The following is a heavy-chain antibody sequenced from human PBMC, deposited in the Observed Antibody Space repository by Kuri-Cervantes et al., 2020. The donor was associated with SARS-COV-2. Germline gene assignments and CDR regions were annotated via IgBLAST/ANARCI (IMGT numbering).Heavy chain of an antibody. J-gene: IGHJ4*02. D-gene: IGHD3-22*01. CDR2: INSDGSST. V-gene: IGHV3-74*01. Sequence: GGSLRLSCAASGFTFSSYWMHWVRQAPVKGLVWVSRINSDGSSTSYADSVKGRFTISRDNAKNTLYLQMNSLRAEDTAVYYCATQGTIYYYDTLWGQGTLVTVSS. CDR3: ATQGTIYYYDTL. CDR1: GFTFSSYW.